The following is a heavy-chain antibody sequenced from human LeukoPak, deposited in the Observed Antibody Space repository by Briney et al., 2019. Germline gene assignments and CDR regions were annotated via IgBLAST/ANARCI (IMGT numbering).Heavy chain of an antibody. CDR3: ERDLRGYSFYYSMDV. V-gene: IGHV1-69*01. D-gene: IGHD5-12*01. CDR2: IIPIFGTA. Sequence: SVKVSCKASGGTFSSYAISWVRQAPGQGLEWMGGIIPIFGTANYAQKFQGRVTITADESTSTAYMELSSLRSEDTAVYYCERDLRGYSFYYSMDVWGQGTTVTVS. CDR1: GGTFSSYA. J-gene: IGHJ6*02.